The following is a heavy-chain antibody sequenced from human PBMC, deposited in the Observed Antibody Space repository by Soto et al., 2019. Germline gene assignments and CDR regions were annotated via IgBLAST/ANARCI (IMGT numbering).Heavy chain of an antibody. Sequence: QVQLVESGGGVVQPGRSLRLSCAVSGFTFSSYGMHWVRQAPGKGLEWVTIISYDGSDIYYADSVKCRFTISRDNFKNTLSLQITRLRAEDTAVYYCAKDTFPGVRGSSFDYWCQGNLVSVSS. D-gene: IGHD1-26*01. CDR1: GFTFSSYG. J-gene: IGHJ4*02. CDR2: ISYDGSDI. V-gene: IGHV3-30*18. CDR3: AKDTFPGVRGSSFDY.